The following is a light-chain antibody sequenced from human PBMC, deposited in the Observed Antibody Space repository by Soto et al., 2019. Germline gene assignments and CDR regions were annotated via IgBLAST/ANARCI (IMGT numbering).Light chain of an antibody. CDR1: EFVTSTY. J-gene: IGKJ1*01. CDR3: QQYFTSRT. V-gene: IGKV3-20*01. CDR2: GGS. Sequence: EIVLTQSPGTLSLSPGERATLSCRASEFVTSTYLAWYQQKSGQAPRLLIYGGSNRATGIPDRFRGSGSGTEFTLTISRLEPEDFAVYYCQQYFTSRTFGQGTKVDIK.